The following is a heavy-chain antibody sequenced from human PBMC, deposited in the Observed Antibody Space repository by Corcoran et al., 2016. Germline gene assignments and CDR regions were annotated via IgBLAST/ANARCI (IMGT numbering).Heavy chain of an antibody. CDR2: IYYSGST. J-gene: IGHJ5*02. Sequence: QLQLQESGPGLVKPSETLSLTCTVSGGSISSSSYYWGWIRQTPGKGLEWIGSIYYSGSTYYNPSLKSPVTISVDTNKNQFSLKLSSVTAADTAVYYCGRRAAATWFDPWGQGTLVTVSS. D-gene: IGHD6-25*01. V-gene: IGHV4-39*01. CDR3: GRRAAATWFDP. CDR1: GGSISSSSYY.